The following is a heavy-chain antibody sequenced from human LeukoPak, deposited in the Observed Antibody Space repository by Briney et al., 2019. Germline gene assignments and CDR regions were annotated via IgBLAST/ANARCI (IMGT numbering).Heavy chain of an antibody. CDR3: AKEARLLWFGELFPGYYYYYMDV. CDR1: GFTFSSYG. CDR2: ISGSGGST. V-gene: IGHV3-23*01. D-gene: IGHD3-10*01. Sequence: GGSLRLSCAASGFTFSSYGMSWVRQAPGKGLEWVSAISGSGGSTYYADSVKGRFTISRDNSKNTLYLQMNSLRAEDTAVYYCAKEARLLWFGELFPGYYYYYMDVWGKGTTVTISS. J-gene: IGHJ6*03.